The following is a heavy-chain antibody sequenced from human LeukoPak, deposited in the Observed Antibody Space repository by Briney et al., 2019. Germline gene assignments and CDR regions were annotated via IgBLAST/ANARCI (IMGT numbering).Heavy chain of an antibody. CDR2: MNPNSGNT. J-gene: IGHJ5*02. Sequence: GASVKVSCKASGYTFTSYDINWVRQATGQGLEWMGWMNPNSGNTGYAQKFQGRVTMTRNTSISTAYMELSSLRSEDTAVNYCARRRPLSMVRGVTRGPYNWFDPWGQGTLVTVSS. D-gene: IGHD3-10*01. V-gene: IGHV1-8*01. CDR3: ARRRPLSMVRGVTRGPYNWFDP. CDR1: GYTFTSYD.